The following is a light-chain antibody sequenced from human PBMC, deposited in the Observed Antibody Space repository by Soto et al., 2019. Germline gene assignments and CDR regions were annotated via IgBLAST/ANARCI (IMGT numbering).Light chain of an antibody. CDR2: AAS. V-gene: IGKV1-39*01. CDR3: QQSYTTPII. Sequence: DIQMTQSPSSLSASVGDRVTITCRASQSISSYLNWYQQKSGMAPKLLIYAASNLHSGVPSRFSGSGSGTDFTLTISSLQPEDFATYYCQQSYTTPIIFGQGTRLEIK. J-gene: IGKJ5*01. CDR1: QSISSY.